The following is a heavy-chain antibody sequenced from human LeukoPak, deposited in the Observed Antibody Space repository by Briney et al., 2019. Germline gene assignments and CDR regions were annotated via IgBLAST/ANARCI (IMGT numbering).Heavy chain of an antibody. J-gene: IGHJ6*03. Sequence: ASVKVSCKASGYTFTGYYMHWVRQAPGQGLEWMGWINPNSGGTNYAQKFQGRVTMTRDTSISTAYMELSRLRSDDTAVYYCASSSQSGYSYGTYYYYMDVWGKGTTVTVSS. CDR3: ASSSQSGYSYGTYYYYMDV. CDR2: INPNSGGT. V-gene: IGHV1-2*02. D-gene: IGHD5-18*01. CDR1: GYTFTGYY.